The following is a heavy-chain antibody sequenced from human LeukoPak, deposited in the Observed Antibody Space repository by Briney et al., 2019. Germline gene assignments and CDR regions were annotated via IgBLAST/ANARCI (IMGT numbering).Heavy chain of an antibody. D-gene: IGHD3-10*01. J-gene: IGHJ4*02. CDR3: ARDLSTGDY. Sequence: SETLSLTCTVSGGSINSGDYYWVWIRQPPGKGLEWIGSIYYSGSTSYNPSLKSRVTMTVDTSKSQFSLKLSSVTAADTAVYYCARDLSTGDYWGQGTLVTVSS. CDR2: IYYSGST. CDR1: GGSINSGDYY. V-gene: IGHV4-39*07.